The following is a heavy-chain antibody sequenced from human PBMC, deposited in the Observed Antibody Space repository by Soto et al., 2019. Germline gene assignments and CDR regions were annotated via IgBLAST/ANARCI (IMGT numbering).Heavy chain of an antibody. D-gene: IGHD3-22*01. Sequence: GGSLRLSCAASGFTFSNACMSWVRQAPGKGLEWVGRIKGEADGGTTDYAAPVKGRITISRDHSKDTLYLQMNSLKTEDTAVYYCTTGLSNGYYNFDYWGQGTPVTVS. J-gene: IGHJ4*02. CDR1: GFTFSNAC. V-gene: IGHV3-15*01. CDR2: IKGEADGGTT. CDR3: TTGLSNGYYNFDY.